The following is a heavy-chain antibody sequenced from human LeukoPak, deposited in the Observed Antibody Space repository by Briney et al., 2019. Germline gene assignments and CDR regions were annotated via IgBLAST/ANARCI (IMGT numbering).Heavy chain of an antibody. J-gene: IGHJ4*02. Sequence: SGPTLVNPTQTLTLTCSFSGFSLSTSGVAVGWIRQPPGKALEWLAIIYWDDDKHYSPSLKGRLTINRDTPKNQVVLTMTNMDPVDTATYYCAHVSIAAGDYWGQGTLVTVSS. CDR2: IYWDDDK. V-gene: IGHV2-5*02. D-gene: IGHD6-13*01. CDR3: AHVSIAAGDY. CDR1: GFSLSTSGVA.